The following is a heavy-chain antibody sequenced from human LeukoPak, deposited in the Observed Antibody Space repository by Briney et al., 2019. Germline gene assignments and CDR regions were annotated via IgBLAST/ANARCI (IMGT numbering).Heavy chain of an antibody. J-gene: IGHJ6*02. CDR2: IYYSGST. CDR3: ARQRGDYYYYYGMDV. CDR1: GGSISSYY. V-gene: IGHV4-59*08. Sequence: SETLSLTCTVSGGSISSYYWSWLRQPPGKGLEWIGYIYYSGSTNYNPSLKSRVTISVDTSKNQFSLKLSSVTAADTAVYYCARQRGDYYYYYGMDVWGQGTTVTVSS.